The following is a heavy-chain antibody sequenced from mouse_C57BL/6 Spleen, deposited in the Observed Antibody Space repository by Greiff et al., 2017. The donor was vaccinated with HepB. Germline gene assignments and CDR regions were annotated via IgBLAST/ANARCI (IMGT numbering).Heavy chain of an antibody. CDR2: IDPEDGET. Sequence: VHVKQSGAELVKPGASVKLSCTASGFNIKDYYMHWVKQRTEQGLEWIGRIDPEDGETKYAPKFQGKATITTDTSSNTAYLQLSSLTSENTAVYYCASQIYYYGSSYDDYFDYWGQGTTLTVSS. J-gene: IGHJ2*01. CDR1: GFNIKDYY. V-gene: IGHV14-2*01. CDR3: ASQIYYYGSSYDDYFDY. D-gene: IGHD1-1*01.